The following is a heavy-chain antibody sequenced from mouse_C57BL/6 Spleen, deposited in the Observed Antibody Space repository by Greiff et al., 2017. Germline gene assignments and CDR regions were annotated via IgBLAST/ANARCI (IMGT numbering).Heavy chain of an antibody. D-gene: IGHD4-1*01. CDR1: GYAFSSSW. CDR3: ARRGNWDYFDY. Sequence: QVHVKQSGPELVKPGASVKISCKASGYAFSSSWMNWVKQRPGKGLEWIGRIYPGDGDTNYNGKFKGKATLTADKSSSTAYMQLSSLTSEDSAVYFCARRGNWDYFDYWGQGTTLTVSS. J-gene: IGHJ2*01. CDR2: IYPGDGDT. V-gene: IGHV1-82*01.